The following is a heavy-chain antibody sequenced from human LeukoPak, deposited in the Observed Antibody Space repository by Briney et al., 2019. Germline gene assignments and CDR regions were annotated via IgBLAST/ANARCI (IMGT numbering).Heavy chain of an antibody. CDR2: ISSSSSYI. CDR1: GFTFSSYS. Sequence: GGSLRLSCAASGFTFSSYSMNWVRQAPGKGLEWVSSISSSSSYIYYADSVKGRFTISRDNAKNSLYLQMDSLRAEDTAVYYCARRHAKDGDLDIWGQGTTVTVSS. V-gene: IGHV3-21*01. J-gene: IGHJ3*02. D-gene: IGHD2-2*01. CDR3: ARRHAKDGDLDI.